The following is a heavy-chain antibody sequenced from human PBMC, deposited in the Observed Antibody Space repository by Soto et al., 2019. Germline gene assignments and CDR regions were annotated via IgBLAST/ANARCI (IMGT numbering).Heavy chain of an antibody. V-gene: IGHV3-23*01. CDR1: GFTFSNYA. J-gene: IGHJ4*02. CDR3: AKSPLVYCSGGSCYPPHYFDY. CDR2: VGGSGDST. D-gene: IGHD2-15*01. Sequence: EVQLLDSGGGLVQPGGSLRLSCAASGFTFSNYAMRWVRQAPGKGLEWVSGVGGSGDSTYYADSVKGRFTISRDNSKDTMYMQNTSMRAEDKTVYYCAKSPLVYCSGGSCYPPHYFDYWGQGTLVTVSS.